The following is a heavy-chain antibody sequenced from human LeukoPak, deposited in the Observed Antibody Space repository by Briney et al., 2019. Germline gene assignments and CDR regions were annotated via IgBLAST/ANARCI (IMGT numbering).Heavy chain of an antibody. CDR2: ISGDGGT. J-gene: IGHJ4*02. CDR1: GFTFGSYG. D-gene: IGHD2-15*01. CDR3: ARYCGAASCYSGFDY. Sequence: GGSLRLSCAASGFTFGSYGMSWVRQAPGKGPEWVSAISGDGGTYYADSVKGRFTISRDNSKNTLYLQMNSLGGEDTALYYCARYCGAASCYSGFDYWGQGTLVTVAS. V-gene: IGHV3-23*01.